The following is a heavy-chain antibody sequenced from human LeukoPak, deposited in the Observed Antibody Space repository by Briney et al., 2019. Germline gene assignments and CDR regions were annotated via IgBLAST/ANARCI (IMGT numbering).Heavy chain of an antibody. CDR1: GFTFSSYA. V-gene: IGHV3-21*04. CDR3: ARDPTTYSSGWYSDAFDI. J-gene: IGHJ3*02. D-gene: IGHD6-19*01. CDR2: ISSSSSYI. Sequence: GGSLRLSCAASGFTFSSYAMSWVRQAPGKGLEWVSAISSSSSYIYYADSVKGRFTISRDNAKNSLYLQMNSLRAEDTAVYYCARDPTTYSSGWYSDAFDIWGQGTMVTVSS.